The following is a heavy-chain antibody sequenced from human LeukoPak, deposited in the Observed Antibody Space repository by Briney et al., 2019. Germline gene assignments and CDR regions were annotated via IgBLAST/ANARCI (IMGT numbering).Heavy chain of an antibody. Sequence: PGGSLRLSCAASGFTFSTYAMSWVRQAPGKGLEWVSAISGSGGTTYYADSVKGRFTISRDNSKNTLYLQMNSLRAEDTAVYYCAKIAAVAASPYYYGMDVWDQGTTVTVSS. CDR2: ISGSGGTT. CDR3: AKIAAVAASPYYYGMDV. V-gene: IGHV3-23*01. D-gene: IGHD6-19*01. J-gene: IGHJ6*02. CDR1: GFTFSTYA.